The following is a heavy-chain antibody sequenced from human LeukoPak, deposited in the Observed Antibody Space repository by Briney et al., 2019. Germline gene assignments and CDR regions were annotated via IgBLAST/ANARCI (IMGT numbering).Heavy chain of an antibody. Sequence: QTGGSLRLSCAASGFTFSSYAMSWVRQAPGKGLEWVSAISGSGGSTYYADSVKGRFTISRDNSKNTLYLQMNSLRAEDTAVYYRAKNVGRGVFYYFDYWGQGTLVTVSS. CDR1: GFTFSSYA. CDR3: AKNVGRGVFYYFDY. CDR2: ISGSGGST. V-gene: IGHV3-23*01. D-gene: IGHD3-10*01. J-gene: IGHJ4*02.